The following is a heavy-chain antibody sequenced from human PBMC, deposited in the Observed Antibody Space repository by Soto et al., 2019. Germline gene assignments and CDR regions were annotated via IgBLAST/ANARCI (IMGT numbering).Heavy chain of an antibody. J-gene: IGHJ6*03. CDR1: GFTFSYYA. CDR2: ISNSGSST. CDR3: AKAQMVRGNNHMDV. Sequence: EVQLLESGGGLVQPGGSLSLPWAASGFTFSYYAMSWVRQAPGKGLECVSAISNSGSSTFYADSMKGRLTVSRDNPKNTLHLQMISLRAEETAIYYCAKAQMVRGNNHMDVWSKGTTVAVSS. D-gene: IGHD3-10*01. V-gene: IGHV3-23*01.